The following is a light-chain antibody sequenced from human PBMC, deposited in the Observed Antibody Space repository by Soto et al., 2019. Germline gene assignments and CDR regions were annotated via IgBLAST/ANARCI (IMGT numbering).Light chain of an antibody. Sequence: DIQMTQSPSSLSASLGDRVTITCRASQNIDNYLNWYQQKPGKAPKLLIYATSTLQSGVPSRFSGSGSGTEFTLTISSLQAEDFATYFCQESYTPPAVSVGGGTKVDSK. CDR3: QESYTPPAVS. CDR1: QNIDNY. V-gene: IGKV1-39*01. J-gene: IGKJ4*01. CDR2: ATS.